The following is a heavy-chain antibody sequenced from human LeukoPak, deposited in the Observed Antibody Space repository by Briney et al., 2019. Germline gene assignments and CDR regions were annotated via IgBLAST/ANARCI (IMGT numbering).Heavy chain of an antibody. J-gene: IGHJ4*02. CDR1: SGSISTSNYF. CDR3: ARASSGHFDY. Sequence: SETLSLTCTVSSGSISTSNYFWGWIRQPPGKGLEWIGSIYCGSTSYSPSLKSRVTISVDKSKNQFSLKLSSVTAADTAVYYCARASSGHFDYWGQGTLVTVPS. V-gene: IGHV4-39*07. D-gene: IGHD6-19*01. CDR2: IYCGST.